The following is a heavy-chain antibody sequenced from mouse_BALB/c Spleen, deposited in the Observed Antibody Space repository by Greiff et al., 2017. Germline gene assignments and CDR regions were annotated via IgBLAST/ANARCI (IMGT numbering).Heavy chain of an antibody. CDR3: ARLITTDAMDY. CDR2: ISYSGST. CDR1: GYSITSDYA. Sequence: EVKLVESGPGLVKPSQSLSLTCTVTGYSITSDYAWNWIRQFPGNKLEWMGYISYSGSTSYNPSLKSRISITRDTSKNQFFLQLNSVTTEDTATYYCARLITTDAMDYWGQGTSVTVSS. J-gene: IGHJ4*01. D-gene: IGHD2-4*01. V-gene: IGHV3-2*02.